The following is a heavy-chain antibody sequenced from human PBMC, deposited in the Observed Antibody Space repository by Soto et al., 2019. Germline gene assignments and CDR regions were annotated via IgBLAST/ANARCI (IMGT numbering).Heavy chain of an antibody. D-gene: IGHD3-22*01. CDR3: XXXQWETDYYDTSVAYNWFDP. J-gene: IGHJ5*02. Sequence: QVQLVQSGAEVKKPGSSVKVSCKASGGTFSSYAISWVRQAPGQGLEWMGGIIPIFGTANYAQKFQGRVTITADEXXXXXXXXXXXXXXXXXXXXXXXXXQWETDYYDTSVAYNWFDPWGQGTLVTVSS. CDR2: IIPIFGTA. CDR1: GGTFSSYA. V-gene: IGHV1-69*19.